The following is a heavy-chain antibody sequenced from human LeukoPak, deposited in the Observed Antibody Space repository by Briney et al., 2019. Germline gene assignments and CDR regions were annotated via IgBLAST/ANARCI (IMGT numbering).Heavy chain of an antibody. CDR1: GFTFSSYG. Sequence: PGGSLRLSCAASGFTFSSYGMHWVRQAPGKGLEWVAFIRYDGSNKYYADSVKGRFTISRDNSKNTLYLQMNSLRAEDTAVYYCAKDMIPFTIFGKTDYWGQGTLVTVSS. D-gene: IGHD3-3*01. V-gene: IGHV3-30*02. CDR3: AKDMIPFTIFGKTDY. CDR2: IRYDGSNK. J-gene: IGHJ4*02.